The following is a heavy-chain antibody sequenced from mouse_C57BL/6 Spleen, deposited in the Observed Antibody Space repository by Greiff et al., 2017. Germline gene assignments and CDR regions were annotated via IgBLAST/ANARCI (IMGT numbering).Heavy chain of an antibody. Sequence: VQLQQPGAELVKPGASVKLSCKASGYTFTSYWMQWVKQRPGQGLEWIGEIDPSDSYTNYNQKFKGKATLTVDTSSSTAYMQLSSLTSEYSAVDYCARMITTNFDVWGTGTTVTVSS. D-gene: IGHD2-4*01. J-gene: IGHJ1*03. CDR2: IDPSDSYT. V-gene: IGHV1-50*01. CDR1: GYTFTSYW. CDR3: ARMITTNFDV.